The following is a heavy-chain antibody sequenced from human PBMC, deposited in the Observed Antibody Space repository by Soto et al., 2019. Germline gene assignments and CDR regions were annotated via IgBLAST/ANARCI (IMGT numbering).Heavy chain of an antibody. Sequence: QVQLVQSVAEVKKPGSSVKVSCKASGDSFSSYAISWVRQAPGHGLEWMGRFIPIFGTPNYAQRVEGRGTITADESTSTANMELSSLRSDDTDVYYCATGGHHYETSALAYWGQGTLVTVPS. V-gene: IGHV1-69*01. D-gene: IGHD3-22*01. CDR1: GDSFSSYA. CDR3: ATGGHHYETSALAY. CDR2: FIPIFGTP. J-gene: IGHJ4*02.